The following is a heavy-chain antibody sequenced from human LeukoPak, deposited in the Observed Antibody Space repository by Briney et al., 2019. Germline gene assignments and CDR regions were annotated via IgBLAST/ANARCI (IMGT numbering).Heavy chain of an antibody. V-gene: IGHV1-18*01. CDR1: GYTFTNYG. D-gene: IGHD2-2*01. CDR3: ARDQGYCISSSCHEVYQFDY. J-gene: IGHJ4*02. Sequence: ASVKVSCKASGYTFTNYGINWVRQAPGQGLEWMGWISPYNAITNYAQKLQGRVTMTTDTSTSTAYMELRSLRSDDTAVYFCARDQGYCISSSCHEVYQFDYWGQGTLVTVSS. CDR2: ISPYNAIT.